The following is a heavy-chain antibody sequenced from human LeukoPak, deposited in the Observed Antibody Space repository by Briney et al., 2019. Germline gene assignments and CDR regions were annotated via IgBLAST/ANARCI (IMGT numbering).Heavy chain of an antibody. D-gene: IGHD3-10*01. J-gene: IGHJ4*02. Sequence: GESLKISCKGSGYSFTIYGISWVRQAPGQGLEWMGWISAENGHTKYAQKIQGRVTMTTDTSTRTAYMELRSLRSDDTAVYYCGRDVGVSMVRGVSDYWGQGTLVTVSS. CDR1: GYSFTIYG. CDR2: ISAENGHT. CDR3: GRDVGVSMVRGVSDY. V-gene: IGHV1-18*01.